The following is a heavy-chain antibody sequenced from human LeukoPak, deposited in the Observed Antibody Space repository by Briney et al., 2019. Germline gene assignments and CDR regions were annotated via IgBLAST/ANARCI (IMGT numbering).Heavy chain of an antibody. CDR2: ISSSGSTI. Sequence: PGGSLRLSCSASGFTFRNYAMSWVRQAPGKGLEWVSYISSSGSTIYYADSVKGRFTISRDNAKNSLYLQMNSLRTEDTAVYYCAKDGYPLGYCSSTSCPYYFNYWGQGTLVTVSS. CDR1: GFTFRNYA. J-gene: IGHJ4*02. D-gene: IGHD2-2*01. V-gene: IGHV3-48*04. CDR3: AKDGYPLGYCSSTSCPYYFNY.